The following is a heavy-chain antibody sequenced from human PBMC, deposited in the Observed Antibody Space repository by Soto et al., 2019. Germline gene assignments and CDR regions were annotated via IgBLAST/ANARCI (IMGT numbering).Heavy chain of an antibody. CDR3: ANYPTTVTSDY. D-gene: IGHD4-17*01. CDR1: GGSISSGGYS. V-gene: IGHV4-30-2*02. Sequence: SETLSLTCAVSGGSISSGGYSWSWIRQPPGKGLEWIGYIYHSGSTYYNPSLKSRVTISVDTSKNQLSLKLSSVTAADTAVYYCANYPTTVTSDYWGQGTLVTVSS. J-gene: IGHJ4*02. CDR2: IYHSGST.